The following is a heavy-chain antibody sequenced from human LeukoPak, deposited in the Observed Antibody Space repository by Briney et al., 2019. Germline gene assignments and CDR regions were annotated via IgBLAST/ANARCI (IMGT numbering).Heavy chain of an antibody. Sequence: PGGSLRLSCAASGFTFSSYSMNWVRQAPGKGLEWVSYISSSSSTIYYADSVKGRFTISRDNAKNSLYLQMNSLRAEDTAVYYCARDKDFDYWGQGTLVTVSS. CDR1: GFTFSSYS. CDR2: ISSSSSTI. CDR3: ARDKDFDY. V-gene: IGHV3-48*01. D-gene: IGHD3-3*01. J-gene: IGHJ4*02.